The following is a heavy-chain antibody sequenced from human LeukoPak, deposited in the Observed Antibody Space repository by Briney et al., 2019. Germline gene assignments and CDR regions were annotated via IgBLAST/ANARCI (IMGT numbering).Heavy chain of an antibody. J-gene: IGHJ4*02. CDR3: AREMSGWDYYDSSGFDY. D-gene: IGHD3-22*01. V-gene: IGHV3-21*01. Sequence: GGSLRLSCAASGFTFSSYSMNWVHQAPGKGLEWVSSISSSSSYIYYADSVKGRFTISRDNAKNSLYLQMNSLRAEDTAVYYCAREMSGWDYYDSSGFDYWGQGTLVTVSS. CDR1: GFTFSSYS. CDR2: ISSSSSYI.